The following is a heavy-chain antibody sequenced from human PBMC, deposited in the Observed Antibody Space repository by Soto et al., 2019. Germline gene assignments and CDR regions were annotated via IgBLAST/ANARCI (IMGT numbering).Heavy chain of an antibody. Sequence: SVKVSCKASGGTFSSYAISWVRQAPGQGLEWMGGIIPIFGTANYAQKFQGRVTITADESTSTAYMELSSLRSEDTAVYYCARQCSSTSCYTRGTYYYYGMDVCGQGTPVTVSS. CDR1: GGTFSSYA. J-gene: IGHJ6*02. D-gene: IGHD2-2*02. V-gene: IGHV1-69*13. CDR2: IIPIFGTA. CDR3: ARQCSSTSCYTRGTYYYYGMDV.